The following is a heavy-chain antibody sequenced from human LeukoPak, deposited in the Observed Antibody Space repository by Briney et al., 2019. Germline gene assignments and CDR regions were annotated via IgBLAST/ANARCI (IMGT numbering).Heavy chain of an antibody. Sequence: SETLSLTCAVYGGSFSGYYWNWIRQAPGKGLEWIGEINHNGNTNYNPSLKSRVTISVDTSKNQFSLRLSSVTAADTAVYYCARPAGPVLRLPFDQWGQGTLVTVSS. CDR3: ARPAGPVLRLPFDQ. D-gene: IGHD4-17*01. CDR1: GGSFSGYY. V-gene: IGHV4-34*01. J-gene: IGHJ4*02. CDR2: INHNGNT.